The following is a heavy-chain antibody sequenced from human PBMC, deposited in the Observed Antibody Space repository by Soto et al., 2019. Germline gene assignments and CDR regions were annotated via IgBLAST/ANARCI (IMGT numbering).Heavy chain of an antibody. CDR3: ASYLPGISAFDI. D-gene: IGHD3-3*01. J-gene: IGHJ3*02. V-gene: IGHV4-39*01. Sequence: QLQLQESGPGLAKPSETLSLTCTVSGGSISSSSYYWGWIRQPPGKGLEWIGSIYYSGSTYYNPSLKSRVTISVDTSKNQFSLKLSSVTAADTAVYYCASYLPGISAFDIWGQGTMVTVSS. CDR2: IYYSGST. CDR1: GGSISSSSYY.